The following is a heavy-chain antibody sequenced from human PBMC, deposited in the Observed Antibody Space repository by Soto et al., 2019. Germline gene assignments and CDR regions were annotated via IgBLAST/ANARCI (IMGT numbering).Heavy chain of an antibody. CDR1: GGSVSSGSYY. CDR3: ARLITIGNWFDP. V-gene: IGHV4-61*01. Sequence: QVQLQESGPGLVKPSETLSLTCTVSGGSVSSGSYYWSWVRQPPGKGLEWIGYIYYSGSTNYNPSLKSRVTISVDTSKNQFSLKLSSVTAADTAVYYCARLITIGNWFDPWGQGTLVTGSS. CDR2: IYYSGST. D-gene: IGHD3-10*01. J-gene: IGHJ5*02.